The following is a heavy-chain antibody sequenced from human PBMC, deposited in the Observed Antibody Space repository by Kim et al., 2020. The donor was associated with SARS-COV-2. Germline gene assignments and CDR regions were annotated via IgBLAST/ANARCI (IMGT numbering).Heavy chain of an antibody. D-gene: IGHD1-26*01. CDR3: ASGTSWSYHTPCVSP. CDR2: INPSGGGS. Sequence: ASVKVSCKASGYTFTSYYMHWVRQAPGQVLEWMGIINPSGGGSTVAQKFQGRVTLTSATPTSTVHMELSSLTSDDTPDYFCASGTSWSYHTPCVSPWAQG. J-gene: IGHJ5*02. CDR1: GYTFTSYY. V-gene: IGHV1-46*01.